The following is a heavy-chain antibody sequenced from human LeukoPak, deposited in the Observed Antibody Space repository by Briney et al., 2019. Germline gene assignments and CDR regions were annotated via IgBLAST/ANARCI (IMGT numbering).Heavy chain of an antibody. D-gene: IGHD3-10*01. Sequence: GESLKISCKGSGYSFTSYWIGWVRQMPGKGLEWMGIIYPGDSDTRYSPSFQDQVTISADKSIGTAYLQRSSLKASDTAMYYRARHGSGSYYNVWYWFDPWGQGTLVTVSS. V-gene: IGHV5-51*01. CDR2: IYPGDSDT. CDR1: GYSFTSYW. J-gene: IGHJ5*02. CDR3: ARHGSGSYYNVWYWFDP.